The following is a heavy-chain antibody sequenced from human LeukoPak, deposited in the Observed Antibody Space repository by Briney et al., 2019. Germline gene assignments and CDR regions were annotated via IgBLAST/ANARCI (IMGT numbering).Heavy chain of an antibody. CDR1: GFEFGNYY. Sequence: GGSLRLACEASGFEFGNYYVNWIRQAPGKGLEWLSYISGRGHKILYSDSVEGRFTISRDNAQTLLYLHMTNLRVDDSGIYYCARDLNVGMDVWGRGTTVTVAS. V-gene: IGHV3-11*01. CDR3: ARDLNVGMDV. J-gene: IGHJ6*02. CDR2: ISGRGHKI.